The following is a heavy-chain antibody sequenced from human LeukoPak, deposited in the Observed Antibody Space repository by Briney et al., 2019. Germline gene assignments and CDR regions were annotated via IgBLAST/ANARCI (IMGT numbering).Heavy chain of an antibody. CDR1: GYSFTTYW. D-gene: IGHD2/OR15-2a*01. CDR3: TRHRPGIYDAFDI. V-gene: IGHV5-51*01. J-gene: IGHJ3*02. Sequence: GESLKISCKGSGYSFTTYWIGWVRQMPGKGLEWMRIIYPRDSDTRYSPSFQGQVTTSADKSISTAYLQWSSLKASDTAMYYCTRHRPGIYDAFDIWGQGTMVTVSS. CDR2: IYPRDSDT.